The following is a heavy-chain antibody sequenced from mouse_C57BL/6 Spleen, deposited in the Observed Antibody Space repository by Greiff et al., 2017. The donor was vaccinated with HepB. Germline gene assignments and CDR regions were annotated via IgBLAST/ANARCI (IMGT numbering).Heavy chain of an antibody. V-gene: IGHV1-42*01. CDR1: GYSFTGYY. CDR2: INPSTGGT. D-gene: IGHD1-1*02. J-gene: IGHJ4*01. CDR3: ARGNYDYGAMDY. Sequence: VQLQQSGPELVKPGASVKISCKASGYSFTGYYMNWVKQSPEKSLEWIGEINPSTGGTTYNQKFKAKATLTVDKSSSTAYMQLKSLTSEDSAVYYCARGNYDYGAMDYWGQGTSVTVSS.